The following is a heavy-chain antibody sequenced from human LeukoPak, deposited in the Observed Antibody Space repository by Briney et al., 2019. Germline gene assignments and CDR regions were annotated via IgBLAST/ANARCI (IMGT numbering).Heavy chain of an antibody. CDR3: ARVSGRIFGSGRKGWFDP. CDR2: IYPGDSDT. V-gene: IGHV5-51*01. CDR1: GYSFTSYW. D-gene: IGHD3-10*01. J-gene: IGHJ5*02. Sequence: GESLKISCKGSGYSFTSYWIGWVRQMPGKGLEWMGIIYPGDSDTRYSPSFQGQVTISADKSISTAYLQWSSLKASDTAMYYCARVSGRIFGSGRKGWFDPWGQGTLVTVSS.